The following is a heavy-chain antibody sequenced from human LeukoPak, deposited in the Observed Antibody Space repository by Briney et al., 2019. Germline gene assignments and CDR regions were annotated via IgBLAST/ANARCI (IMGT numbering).Heavy chain of an antibody. J-gene: IGHJ4*02. D-gene: IGHD3-22*01. V-gene: IGHV3-23*01. CDR1: GFTFSSYA. CDR2: ISGSGGST. Sequence: PGGSLRLSCAASGFTFSSYAMSWVRQAPGKGLEWVSAISGSGGSTYYADSVKGRFTISRDNSKNTLYLQMNSLRAEDTAVYYCAKDPRRSSGYQYYFDYWGQGTLVTVSS. CDR3: AKDPRRSSGYQYYFDY.